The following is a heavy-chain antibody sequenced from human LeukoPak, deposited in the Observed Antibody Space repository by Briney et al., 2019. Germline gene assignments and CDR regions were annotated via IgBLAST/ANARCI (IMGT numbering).Heavy chain of an antibody. Sequence: GRSLRLSCAASGFTFSSYAMHWVRQAPGKGLEWVAVISYDGSNKYYADSVKGRFTISRDNSKNTLYLQMNSLRAEDTAVYHCARAPYCTNGVRSLDYWGQGTLVTVSS. J-gene: IGHJ4*02. V-gene: IGHV3-30-3*01. CDR1: GFTFSSYA. D-gene: IGHD2-8*01. CDR2: ISYDGSNK. CDR3: ARAPYCTNGVRSLDY.